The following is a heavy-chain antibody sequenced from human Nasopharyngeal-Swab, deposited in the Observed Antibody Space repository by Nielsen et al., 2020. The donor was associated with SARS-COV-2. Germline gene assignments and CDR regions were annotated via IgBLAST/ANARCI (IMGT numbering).Heavy chain of an antibody. CDR2: IYPGDSDT. CDR3: ARRGRYCSSTSCYAEHFDY. V-gene: IGHV5-51*01. Sequence: VRQMPGKGLEWMGIIYPGDSDTRYSLSFQGQVTISADKSISTAYLQWSSLKASDTAMYYCARRGRYCSSTSCYAEHFDYWGQGTLVTVSS. D-gene: IGHD2-2*01. J-gene: IGHJ4*02.